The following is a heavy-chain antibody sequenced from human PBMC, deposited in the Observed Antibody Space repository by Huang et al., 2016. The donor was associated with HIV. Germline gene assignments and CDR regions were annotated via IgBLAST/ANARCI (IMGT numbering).Heavy chain of an antibody. V-gene: IGHV1-69*10. D-gene: IGHD2-15*01. CDR3: ARVSRATAAGFAFDI. CDR1: ADTFSSYA. CDR2: IIPPLGKT. Sequence: QVQLVQSGAEVKKPGSSVKVSCKASADTFSSYAITWVRQAPGQGLEWRGGIIPPLGKTDYAQKFQDRVTITADESTNTAYMELSSLRSEDTAVYFCARVSRATAAGFAFDIWGQGTMVTVSS. J-gene: IGHJ3*02.